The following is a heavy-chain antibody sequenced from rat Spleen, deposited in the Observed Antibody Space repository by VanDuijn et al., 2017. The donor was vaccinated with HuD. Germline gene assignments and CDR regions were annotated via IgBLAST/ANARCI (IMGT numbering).Heavy chain of an antibody. J-gene: IGHJ3*01. CDR1: GFTFSNYY. Sequence: EVQLVESGGGLVQPGRSMKLSCAASGFTFSNYYMAWVRQAPTKGLEWVASISYDGSSTYYRDSVKGRFTISRDNAKTTLYLQMDSLRSEDTATYYCTTYSNWFPYLGQGTLVTVSS. CDR2: ISYDGSST. CDR3: TTYSNWFPY. V-gene: IGHV5-20*01.